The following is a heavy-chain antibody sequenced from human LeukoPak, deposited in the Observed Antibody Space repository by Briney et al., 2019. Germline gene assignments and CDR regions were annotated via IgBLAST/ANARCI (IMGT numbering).Heavy chain of an antibody. J-gene: IGHJ4*02. CDR3: AKVIMGSGYALFGY. CDR1: GFTFSSYA. CDR2: ISGSGGST. D-gene: IGHD5-12*01. Sequence: GGSLRLSCAASGFTFSSYAMSWVRQAPGKGLEWVSAISGSGGSTYYADSVKGRFTISRDNSKNTLYLRMNSLRAEETAIYYCAKVIMGSGYALFGYWGQGTLVTVSS. V-gene: IGHV3-23*01.